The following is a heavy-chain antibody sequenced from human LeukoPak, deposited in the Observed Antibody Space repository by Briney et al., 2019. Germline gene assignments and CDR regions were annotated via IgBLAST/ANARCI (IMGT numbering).Heavy chain of an antibody. CDR3: ARSRQDPIVVVAAATRWFDP. V-gene: IGHV4-34*01. Sequence: PSETLSLTCAVYGGSFSGYYWSWIRQPPGKGLEWIGEINHSGSTNYNPSLKSRVTISVDTSKNQFSLKLSSVTAADTAVYYCARSRQDPIVVVAAATRWFDPWGQGTLVTVSS. CDR2: INHSGST. D-gene: IGHD2-15*01. J-gene: IGHJ5*02. CDR1: GGSFSGYY.